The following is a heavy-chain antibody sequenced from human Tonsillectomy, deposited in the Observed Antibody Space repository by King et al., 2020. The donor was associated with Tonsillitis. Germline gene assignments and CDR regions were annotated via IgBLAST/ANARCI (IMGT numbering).Heavy chain of an antibody. V-gene: IGHV3-53*01. Sequence: VQLVESGGGLIQPGGSLRLSCAASGFTVSSNYMTWVRQAPGKGLEWVAVIYSGGSTYYADSVKGRLTISRDNSKNTLYLQMNSLRAEDTAVYYCARDLMGATAGFDYWGQGTLVTVSS. D-gene: IGHD1-26*01. CDR3: ARDLMGATAGFDY. J-gene: IGHJ4*02. CDR1: GFTVSSNY. CDR2: IYSGGST.